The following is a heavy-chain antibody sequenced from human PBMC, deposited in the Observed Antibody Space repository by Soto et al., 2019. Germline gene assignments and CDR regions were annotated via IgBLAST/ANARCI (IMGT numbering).Heavy chain of an antibody. Sequence: SETLSLTCTVSGGSISSGGYYWSWIRQHPGKGLEWIGYIYYSGSTYYNPSLKSRVTISVDTSKNQFSLKLSSVTAADTAVYYCARVTIRDSSGYLNLVDYWGQGTLVTVSS. J-gene: IGHJ4*02. V-gene: IGHV4-31*03. CDR2: IYYSGST. CDR3: ARVTIRDSSGYLNLVDY. D-gene: IGHD3-22*01. CDR1: GGSISSGGYY.